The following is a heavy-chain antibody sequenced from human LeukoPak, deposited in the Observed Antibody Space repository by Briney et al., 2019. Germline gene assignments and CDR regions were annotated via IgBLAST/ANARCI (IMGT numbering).Heavy chain of an antibody. D-gene: IGHD5-24*01. CDR1: GGSISSGGYY. V-gene: IGHV4-31*03. CDR3: AREGGVEDGYNKGIDN. CDR2: IYYSGST. Sequence: SETLSLTCTVSGGSISSGGYYWSWIRQHPGKGLEWIGYIYYSGSTYYNPSLKSRVTISVDTSKNQFSLKLSSVTAADTAVYYCAREGGVEDGYNKGIDNWGQGTLVTVSS. J-gene: IGHJ4*02.